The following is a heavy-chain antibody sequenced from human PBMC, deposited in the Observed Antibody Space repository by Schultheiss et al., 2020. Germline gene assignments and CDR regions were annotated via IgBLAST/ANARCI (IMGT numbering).Heavy chain of an antibody. CDR3: ARDSSSGYYSNCWYFDL. D-gene: IGHD3-22*01. J-gene: IGHJ2*01. Sequence: GSLRLSCTASGFTFDDYGMIWVRQAPGKGLEWVAYINWNGGSTGYADSVKGRFTISRDNVKNSLYLQMNSLRAEDTAFYHCARDSSSGYYSNCWYFDLWGRGTLVTVSS. V-gene: IGHV3-20*01. CDR2: INWNGGST. CDR1: GFTFDDYG.